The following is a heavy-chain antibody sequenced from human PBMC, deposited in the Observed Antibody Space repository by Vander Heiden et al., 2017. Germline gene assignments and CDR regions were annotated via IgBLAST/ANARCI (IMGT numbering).Heavy chain of an antibody. CDR1: EFIFSSAW. CDR3: TRPYGADHYFDY. V-gene: IGHV3-15*01. J-gene: IGHJ4*02. Sequence: EVQLVESGGGLVKPGRSLRLSCPASEFIFSSAWMSWVRQAPGKGLEWVGRIKSKADGGTTDYAAPVKDRFTIFRDDSKNTLYLQMNSLKTDDTAFYYCTRPYGADHYFDYWGQGALVTVSS. CDR2: IKSKADGGTT. D-gene: IGHD3-10*01.